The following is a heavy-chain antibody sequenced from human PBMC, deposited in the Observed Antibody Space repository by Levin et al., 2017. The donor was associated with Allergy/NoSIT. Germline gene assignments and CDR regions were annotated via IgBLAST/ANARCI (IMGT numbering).Heavy chain of an antibody. J-gene: IGHJ4*02. CDR1: EFPSSNYA. D-gene: IGHD5-18*01. CDR3: SKAFGNSYGYWDY. Sequence: LSLTCAASEFPSSNYAMSWVRQAPGKGLEWVSTIRANGDSTYYADSVKGRFTLSRDSSKNTLYLQMNSLRAEDTAVYYCSKAFGNSYGYWDYWGQGTLVTVSS. CDR2: IRANGDST. V-gene: IGHV3-23*01.